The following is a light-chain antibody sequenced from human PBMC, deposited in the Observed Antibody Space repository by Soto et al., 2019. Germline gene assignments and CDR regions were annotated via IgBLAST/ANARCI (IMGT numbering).Light chain of an antibody. Sequence: EIVLTQSPGTLSVSPGDGATLSCRASQTVGKNYLAWYQQRPGQAPRLLIHGTSNRATGIPDRFSGSGSGTEFTLNIGRLEPEDFAVYYCQQYDSSPRTFGQGTKVEIK. CDR3: QQYDSSPRT. CDR2: GTS. J-gene: IGKJ1*01. V-gene: IGKV3-20*01. CDR1: QTVGKNY.